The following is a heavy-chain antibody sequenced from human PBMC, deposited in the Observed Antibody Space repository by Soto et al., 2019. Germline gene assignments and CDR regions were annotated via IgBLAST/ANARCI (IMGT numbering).Heavy chain of an antibody. D-gene: IGHD3-10*01. Sequence: QVQLVESGGGLVKPGGSLRLSCAASGFTFSDYYMSWIRQAPGKGLEWGSYISSSGSTRYYADSVKGRFTISRDNAKNSRYLQRNSLRAEDTAVYYRAREGRLVWFGEPQGDFDYWGQGTLVTVSS. J-gene: IGHJ4*02. CDR2: ISSSGSTR. CDR1: GFTFSDYY. CDR3: AREGRLVWFGEPQGDFDY. V-gene: IGHV3-11*01.